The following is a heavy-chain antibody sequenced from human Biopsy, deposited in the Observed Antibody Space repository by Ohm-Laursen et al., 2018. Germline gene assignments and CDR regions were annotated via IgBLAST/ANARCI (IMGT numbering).Heavy chain of an antibody. CDR1: GGSIISYY. V-gene: IGHV4-4*07. D-gene: IGHD3-22*01. CDR2: IYSSGGT. CDR3: ARDYDTSGYYYVS. Sequence: GTLSLTCTVSGGSIISYYWNWIRQPAGKGLEWIGRIYSSGGTKYNPSLKSRVTMSVDTSKNQFSLKLNSVTAADTAVYYCARDYDTSGYYYVSWGQGTLVTVSS. J-gene: IGHJ5*02.